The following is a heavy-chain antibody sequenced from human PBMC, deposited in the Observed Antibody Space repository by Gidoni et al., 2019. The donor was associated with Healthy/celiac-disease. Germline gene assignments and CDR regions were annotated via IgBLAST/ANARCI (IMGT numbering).Heavy chain of an antibody. V-gene: IGHV1-69*06. D-gene: IGHD6-6*01. CDR2: IIPIFGTA. CDR1: GGTFSSYA. J-gene: IGHJ4*02. Sequence: QVQLVQSGAEVKKPGSSVKVSCKASGGTFSSYAISWVRQAPGQGLEWMGGIIPIFGTANYAQKFQGRVTITADKSTSTAYMELSSLRSEDTAVYYCARDLGEYSSSSHQSFPLDYWGQGTLVTVSS. CDR3: ARDLGEYSSSSHQSFPLDY.